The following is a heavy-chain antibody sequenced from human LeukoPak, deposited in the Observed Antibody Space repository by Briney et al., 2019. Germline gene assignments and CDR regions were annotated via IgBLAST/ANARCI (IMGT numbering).Heavy chain of an antibody. V-gene: IGHV3-23*01. J-gene: IGHJ4*02. Sequence: GASLRLSCAASGFTFSSNAMSWVRQAPGKGLGWVSGISGSGGSTYYADSVKGRFTISRDNSKNTLYLQMNSLRAEDTAVYYCAKHPLAAVAGQFDYWGQGTLVTVSS. CDR3: AKHPLAAVAGQFDY. D-gene: IGHD6-19*01. CDR1: GFTFSSNA. CDR2: ISGSGGST.